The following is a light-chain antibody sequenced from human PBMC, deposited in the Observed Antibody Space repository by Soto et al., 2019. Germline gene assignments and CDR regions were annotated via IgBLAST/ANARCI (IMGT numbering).Light chain of an antibody. J-gene: IGKJ5*01. Sequence: DIQMTQSPSSLSASVGDRVTITCRASQSTSSYLNWYQQKPGKAPKLLIYAASSLQSGVPSRFSGSGSGTDFTLTIISLQPEDVATYYCQQSYSTPRGITFGQGTRLEIK. CDR1: QSTSSY. V-gene: IGKV1-39*01. CDR3: QQSYSTPRGIT. CDR2: AAS.